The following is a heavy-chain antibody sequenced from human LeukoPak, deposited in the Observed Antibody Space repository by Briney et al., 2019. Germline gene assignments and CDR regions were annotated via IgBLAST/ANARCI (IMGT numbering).Heavy chain of an antibody. CDR1: GGSISSYY. CDR2: IYHSGGT. V-gene: IGHV4-59*12. D-gene: IGHD3-10*01. Sequence: SETLSLTCTVSGGSISSYYWSWVRQPPGKGLEGVGEIYHSGGTNYNPSLKSRVTISVDKSKNQFSLKLSSVTAADTAVYYCARVSKRITMVRGVPSFDYWGQGTLVTVSS. J-gene: IGHJ4*02. CDR3: ARVSKRITMVRGVPSFDY.